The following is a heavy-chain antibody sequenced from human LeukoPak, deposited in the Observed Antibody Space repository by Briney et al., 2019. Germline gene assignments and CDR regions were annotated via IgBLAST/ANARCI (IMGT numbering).Heavy chain of an antibody. V-gene: IGHV3-74*01. CDR3: ARDHDSSGPPNYYYYMDV. CDR1: GFTFSSYW. CDR2: INGDGRNI. D-gene: IGHD3-22*01. J-gene: IGHJ6*03. Sequence: PGGSLRLSCVASGFTFSSYWMHWVRQDPRKGLVWVSRINGDGRNINYADSVRGRFTISRDNAKNTLYLQMNSLRAEDTAVYYCARDHDSSGPPNYYYYMDVWGKGTTVTVSS.